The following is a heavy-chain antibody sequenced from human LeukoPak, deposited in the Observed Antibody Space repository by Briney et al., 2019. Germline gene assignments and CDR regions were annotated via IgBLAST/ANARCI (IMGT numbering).Heavy chain of an antibody. D-gene: IGHD3-22*01. CDR3: AKDQDSSGYYSNWFDP. J-gene: IGHJ5*02. V-gene: IGHV3-23*01. CDR2: ISGSGGST. Sequence: PGGSLRLSCAASGLTFSSYAMSWVRQAPGKGLEWVSAISGSGGSTYYADSVKGQFTISRDNSKNTLYLQMNSLRAEDTAVYYCAKDQDSSGYYSNWFDPWGQGTLVTVSS. CDR1: GLTFSSYA.